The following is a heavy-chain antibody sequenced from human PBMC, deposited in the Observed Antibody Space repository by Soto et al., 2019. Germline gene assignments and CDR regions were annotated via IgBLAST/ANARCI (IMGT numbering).Heavy chain of an antibody. V-gene: IGHV3-23*01. CDR2: ITSTGDRA. CDR1: GFTFSSYA. D-gene: IGHD5-18*01. J-gene: IGHJ4*02. CDR3: AKYYMVTRSPFDY. Sequence: EVQLLESGGGLVQPGGSLRLSCAASGFTFSSYAMSWVRQAPGKGLEWVSSITSTGDRAYYAASVKGRFTVSRDNSKNTLYLQMNSLRAEDTAVYYCAKYYMVTRSPFDYWGQGTLVTVSS.